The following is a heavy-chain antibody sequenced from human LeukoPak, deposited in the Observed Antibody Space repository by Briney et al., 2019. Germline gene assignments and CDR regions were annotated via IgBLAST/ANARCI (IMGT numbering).Heavy chain of an antibody. CDR3: ARVSNYYDSSGYYRPRFDF. CDR2: IYYSGST. Sequence: PSETLSLTCTVSGGSISSGGYYWSWLRQHPGKGLEWIGYIYYSGSTYYNPSLKSRVTISVDTSKNQFSLKLSSVAAADTAVYYCARVSNYYDSSGYYRPRFDFWGQGTLVTVSS. J-gene: IGHJ4*02. V-gene: IGHV4-31*03. D-gene: IGHD3-22*01. CDR1: GGSISSGGYY.